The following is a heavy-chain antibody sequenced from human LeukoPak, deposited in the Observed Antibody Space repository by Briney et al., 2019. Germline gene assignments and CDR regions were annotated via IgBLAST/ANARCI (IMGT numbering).Heavy chain of an antibody. V-gene: IGHV1-18*01. CDR3: ARDPYTYYYDSSGYPMGY. CDR2: ISAYNGNT. D-gene: IGHD3-22*01. CDR1: GYTFTSYG. J-gene: IGHJ4*02. Sequence: GASVKVSCKASGYTFTSYGISWVRQAPGQGLEWMGWISAYNGNTNYAQKLQGRVTMTTDTSTSTAYMELRSLRPDDTAVYYCARDPYTYYYDSSGYPMGYWGQGTLVTVSS.